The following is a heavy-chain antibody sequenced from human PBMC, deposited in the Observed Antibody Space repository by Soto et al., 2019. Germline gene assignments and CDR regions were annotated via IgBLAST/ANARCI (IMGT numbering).Heavy chain of an antibody. Sequence: PSETLSLTCSVSGAALNSGNYYWSWIRQVPGKGLEWIGHIYVTGAVDYNPSLRDRITISQDTSERQFSLNLRLVTAADTAAYYCARLRIATNTHKWFAPWGQGTLVTVSS. D-gene: IGHD2-21*01. CDR3: ARLRIATNTHKWFAP. CDR1: GAALNSGNYY. CDR2: IYVTGAV. V-gene: IGHV4-31*03. J-gene: IGHJ5*02.